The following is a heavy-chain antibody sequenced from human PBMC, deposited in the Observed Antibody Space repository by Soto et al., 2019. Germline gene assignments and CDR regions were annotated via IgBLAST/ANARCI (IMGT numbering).Heavy chain of an antibody. Sequence: LTCTVSGGSISSGGYYWSWIRQHPGKGLEWIGYIYYSGSTYYNPSLKSRVTISVDTSKNQFSLKLSSVTAADTAVYYCARGQIEYFQHWGQGTLVTVS. CDR3: ARGQIEYFQH. CDR1: GGSISSGGYY. CDR2: IYYSGST. J-gene: IGHJ1*01. V-gene: IGHV4-31*03.